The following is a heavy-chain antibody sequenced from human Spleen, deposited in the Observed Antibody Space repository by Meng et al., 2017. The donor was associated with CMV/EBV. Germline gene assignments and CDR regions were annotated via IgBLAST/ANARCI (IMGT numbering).Heavy chain of an antibody. J-gene: IGHJ4*02. D-gene: IGHD3-3*01. CDR2: ISHDGSIK. CDR3: ARGESRYDFWSGYPDERMEFDY. Sequence: GESLKISCTASGFIFNTYAMNWVRQAPGRGLEWVALISHDGSIKYYADSVKGRFTISRDNSENSLYLQVNSLRPEDTGVYYCARGESRYDFWSGYPDERMEFDYWGQGTLVTVSS. V-gene: IGHV3-30*04. CDR1: GFIFNTYA.